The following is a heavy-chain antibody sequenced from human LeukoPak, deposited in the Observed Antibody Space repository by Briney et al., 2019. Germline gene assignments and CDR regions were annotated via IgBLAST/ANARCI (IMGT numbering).Heavy chain of an antibody. J-gene: IGHJ4*02. D-gene: IGHD3-22*01. CDR2: IIPIFGTA. V-gene: IGHV1-69*05. CDR1: GGTFSSYA. Sequence: GASVKVSCKASGGTFSSYAISWVRQAPGQGLEWMGGIIPIFGTANYAQKFQGRVTITTDESTSTAYMEPSSLRSEDTAVYYCARGPRYYYDSSGYYYVDYWGQGTLVTVSS. CDR3: ARGPRYYYDSSGYYYVDY.